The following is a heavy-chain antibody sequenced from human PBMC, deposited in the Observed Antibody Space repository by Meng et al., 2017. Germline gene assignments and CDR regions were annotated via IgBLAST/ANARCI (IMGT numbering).Heavy chain of an antibody. Sequence: ASVKVSCKASGYTFTGYYMHWVRQTPGQGLEWMGRINPNSGGINYAQKFQGRVTMTRDTSISTAYMELSRLRSDDTAVYYCARASRHSSSWYGYDYWGQGTLVTVSS. J-gene: IGHJ4*02. CDR1: GYTFTGYY. CDR3: ARASRHSSSWYGYDY. V-gene: IGHV1-2*06. D-gene: IGHD6-13*01. CDR2: INPNSGGI.